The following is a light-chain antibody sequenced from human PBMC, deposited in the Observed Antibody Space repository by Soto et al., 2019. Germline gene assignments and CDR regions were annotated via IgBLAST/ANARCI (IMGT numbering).Light chain of an antibody. V-gene: IGKV1-5*03. CDR1: QNIYNY. CDR3: HQYSVTSS. CDR2: KAS. J-gene: IGKJ3*01. Sequence: DIQMTQSPSTLSAAGGDRVTITCRASQNIYNYLAWYQQKPGKAPKPLIYKASTLESGVPSRFSGSGSGKEFTLTISSLQPDDFATYYCHQYSVTSSFGPGTKVDVK.